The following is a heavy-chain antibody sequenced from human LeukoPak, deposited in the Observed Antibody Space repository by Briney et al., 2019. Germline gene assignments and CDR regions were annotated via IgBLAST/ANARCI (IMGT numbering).Heavy chain of an antibody. V-gene: IGHV1-3*03. CDR3: ARGAKFRSYGSGTYYASLPFDP. Sequence: VSVKVSCKASGYTFTSYTMHWVRQAPGQGLEWMGWINTGNGTTKYSQEFQGRVTITRDTSASTAYMELSSLRSEDMAVYYCARGAKFRSYGSGTYYASLPFDPWGQGTLVTVSS. CDR2: INTGNGTT. D-gene: IGHD3-10*01. CDR1: GYTFTSYT. J-gene: IGHJ5*02.